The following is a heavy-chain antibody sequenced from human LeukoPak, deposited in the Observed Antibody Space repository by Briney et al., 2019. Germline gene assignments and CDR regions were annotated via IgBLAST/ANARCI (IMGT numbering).Heavy chain of an antibody. CDR2: ISSNGGST. CDR3: ARGPLAYCGGDCYSEGDY. V-gene: IGHV3-64*01. J-gene: IGHJ4*02. CDR1: GFTFSSYA. Sequence: GGSLRLSCAASGFTFSSYAMHWVRQAPGKGLEYVSAISSNGGSTYYANSVKGRFTISRDNSKNTLYLQMGSLRAEDMAVYYCARGPLAYCGGDCYSEGDYWGQGTLVTVSS. D-gene: IGHD2-21*01.